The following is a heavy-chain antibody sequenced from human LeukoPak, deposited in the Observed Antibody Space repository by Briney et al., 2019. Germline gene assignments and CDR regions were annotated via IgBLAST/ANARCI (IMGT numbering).Heavy chain of an antibody. J-gene: IGHJ4*02. Sequence: PGGSLRLSCAAPGITFSNFNMNWVRQAPGKGLVWISSITSSSSYTFYADSVKGRFTISRDNAKNSLYLQMNSLRAEDTAVYYCARDRYYLDYWGQGTLVTVSS. V-gene: IGHV3-21*01. CDR1: GITFSNFN. CDR2: ITSSSSYT. CDR3: ARDRYYLDY.